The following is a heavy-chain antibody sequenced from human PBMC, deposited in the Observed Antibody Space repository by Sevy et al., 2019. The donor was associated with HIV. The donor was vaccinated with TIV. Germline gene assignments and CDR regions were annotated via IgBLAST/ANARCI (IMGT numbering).Heavy chain of an antibody. CDR1: GGSISSYY. CDR2: IYYSGST. CDR3: VGGLPFDY. D-gene: IGHD2-15*01. J-gene: IGHJ4*02. Sequence: SETVSLTCTVSGGSISSYYWSWIRQPPGKGLEWIGYIYYSGSTNYNPSLKSRVTISVDTSKNQFSLKLSSVTAADTAVYYCVGGLPFDYWGQGTLVTVSS. V-gene: IGHV4-59*01.